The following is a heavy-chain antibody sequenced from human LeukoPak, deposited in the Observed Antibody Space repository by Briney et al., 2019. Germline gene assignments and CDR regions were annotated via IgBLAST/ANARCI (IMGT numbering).Heavy chain of an antibody. D-gene: IGHD6-6*01. CDR1: GYTFTGYY. CDR2: INPNSGGT. V-gene: IGHV1-2*06. Sequence: ASVKVSCKASGYTFTGYYMHWVRQAPGQGLEWMGRINPNSGGTNYAQKFQGRVTMTRDTSTSTAYMELSRLRSDDTAVYYCARYEYLEQEYSRSSGGYWGQGTLVTVSS. CDR3: ARYEYLEQEYSRSSGGY. J-gene: IGHJ4*02.